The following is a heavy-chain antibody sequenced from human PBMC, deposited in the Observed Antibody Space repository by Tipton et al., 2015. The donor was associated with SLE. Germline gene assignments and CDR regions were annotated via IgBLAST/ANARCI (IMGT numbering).Heavy chain of an antibody. CDR3: ARDLPVGTGDAFDI. Sequence: GSLRLSCAASGFTFSSYEMNWVRQVPGKGLEWVSYISSSGSTIYYADSVKGRFTISRDNAKNSLYLQMNSLRAEDTAVYYCARDLPVGTGDAFDIWGQGTMVTVSS. CDR1: GFTFSSYE. CDR2: ISSSGSTI. D-gene: IGHD1-14*01. J-gene: IGHJ3*02. V-gene: IGHV3-48*03.